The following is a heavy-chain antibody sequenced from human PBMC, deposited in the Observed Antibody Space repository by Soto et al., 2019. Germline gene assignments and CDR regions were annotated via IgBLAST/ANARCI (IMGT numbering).Heavy chain of an antibody. V-gene: IGHV4-38-2*02. CDR1: GYGISTSSY. CDR3: TRDLGPSYDYDSSSFSSDS. Sequence: SETLSLTCVVSGYGISTSSYWGWVRQAPGKGLEWIGAINHRGNSYYNSSLKSRVTMSVGTSRNQFSLSLTSVTAADTAIYYCTRDLGPSYDYDSSSFSSDSWGQGTLVTVSS. CDR2: INHRGNS. D-gene: IGHD3-22*01. J-gene: IGHJ4*02.